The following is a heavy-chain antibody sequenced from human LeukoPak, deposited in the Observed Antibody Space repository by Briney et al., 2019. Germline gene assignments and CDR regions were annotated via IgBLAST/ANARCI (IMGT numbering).Heavy chain of an antibody. CDR1: GGSISSYY. D-gene: IGHD2-21*01. CDR2: VYTSGST. V-gene: IGHV4-4*07. J-gene: IGHJ6*02. CDR3: ASRGLARTPYGMDV. Sequence: SETLSLTCTVSGGSISSYYWSWIRQPAARALEWIGRVYTSGSTNYDPSLKSRVTMSVDTSKNQFSLKLSSVTAADTAVYYCASRGLARTPYGMDVWGQGTTVTVSS.